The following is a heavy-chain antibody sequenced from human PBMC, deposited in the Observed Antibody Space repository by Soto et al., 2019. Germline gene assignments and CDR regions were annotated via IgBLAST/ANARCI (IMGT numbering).Heavy chain of an antibody. J-gene: IGHJ4*02. CDR2: IYYSGST. CDR3: ARGRRTTVTIDY. D-gene: IGHD4-17*01. CDR1: GGSVSSGSYY. Sequence: PSETLSLTCTFSGGSVSSGSYYWSWIRQPPGKGLEWIGYIYYSGSTNYNPSLKSRVTISVDTSKNQFSLKLSSVTAADTAVYYCARGRRTTVTIDYWGQGTLVTVSS. V-gene: IGHV4-61*01.